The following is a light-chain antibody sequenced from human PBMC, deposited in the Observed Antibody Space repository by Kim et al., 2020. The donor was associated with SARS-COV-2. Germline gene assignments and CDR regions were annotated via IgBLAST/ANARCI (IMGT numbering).Light chain of an antibody. CDR2: KDR. Sequence: SYELTQPPSVSVSPGQTARITCSGDALPKQYAYWYQQKPGQAPVLVIYKDRERPSGIPERFSGSSSGTTVTLTIRGVQAEDEAAYYCKSADRSGSYHVFG. CDR3: KSADRSGSYHV. J-gene: IGLJ1*01. CDR1: ALPKQY. V-gene: IGLV3-25*03.